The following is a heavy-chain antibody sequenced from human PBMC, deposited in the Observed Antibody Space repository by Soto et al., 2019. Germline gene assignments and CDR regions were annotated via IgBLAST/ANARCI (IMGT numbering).Heavy chain of an antibody. D-gene: IGHD3-9*01. CDR2: INHSGST. J-gene: IGHJ6*02. Sequence: PSETLSLTCAVYGGSFSGYYWSWIRQPPGKGLEWIGEINHSGSTNYNPSLKSRVTISVDTSKNQFSLKLSSVTAADTAVYYCARGRQEHYDILTGYSSVVRMDVWGQGTTVTVSS. CDR1: GGSFSGYY. CDR3: ARGRQEHYDILTGYSSVVRMDV. V-gene: IGHV4-34*01.